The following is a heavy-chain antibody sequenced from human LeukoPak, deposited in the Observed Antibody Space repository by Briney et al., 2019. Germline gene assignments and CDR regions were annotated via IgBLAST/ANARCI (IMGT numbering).Heavy chain of an antibody. CDR1: GFTFSTYS. CDR2: ISSSSSYI. CDR3: AGRRIVGATKDAFDI. Sequence: PGGSLRLSCAASGFTFSTYSFNWVRQAPGKGLEWVSSISSSSSYIYYADSVKGRFTISRDNAKNSLYLQMNSLRAEDTAVYYCAGRRIVGATKDAFDIWGQGTMVTVSS. D-gene: IGHD1-26*01. J-gene: IGHJ3*02. V-gene: IGHV3-21*01.